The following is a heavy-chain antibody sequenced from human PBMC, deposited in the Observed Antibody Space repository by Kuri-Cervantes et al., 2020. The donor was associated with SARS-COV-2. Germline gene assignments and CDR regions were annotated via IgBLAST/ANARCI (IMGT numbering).Heavy chain of an antibody. V-gene: IGHV3-21*01. CDR2: ISSSSSYI. CDR1: GFTFSSYS. CDR3: ARWFYDSSADAFDI. Sequence: LSLTCAASGFTFSSYSMNWVRQAPGKGLEWVSSISSSSSYIYYADSVKGRFTISRDNAKNSLYLQMNSLRAEDTAVYYCARWFYDSSADAFDIWGQGTMVTVSS. J-gene: IGHJ3*02. D-gene: IGHD3-22*01.